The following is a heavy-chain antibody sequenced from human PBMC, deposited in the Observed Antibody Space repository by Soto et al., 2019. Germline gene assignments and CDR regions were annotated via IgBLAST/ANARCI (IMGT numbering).Heavy chain of an antibody. CDR3: VREGRSSTSCNTGCAFDI. CDR2: ISRSGNTM. V-gene: IGHV3-11*01. CDR1: GFTSGDYD. D-gene: IGHD2-2*02. Sequence: PGGSLRLSCAASGFTSGDYDMSWIRRAPGKGLEWVSYISRSGNTMYYGDYVKGRFTISRDNAENSVFLQMISLRAEDTAVYYCVREGRSSTSCNTGCAFDIWGQGTMVTVSS. J-gene: IGHJ3*02.